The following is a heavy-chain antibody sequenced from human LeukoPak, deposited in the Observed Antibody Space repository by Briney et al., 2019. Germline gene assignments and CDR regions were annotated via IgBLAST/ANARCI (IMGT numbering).Heavy chain of an antibody. CDR2: IKEDGSAT. Sequence: GGSLRLSCAASGFTFSTYWMTWVRQAPGKGPEWVANIKEDGSATYYVDSVKGRFTISRDNAKKSLYLQMNSLKTEDTAIYYCTIPKGYPWGQGTLVTVSS. J-gene: IGHJ5*02. CDR1: GFTFSTYW. CDR3: TIPKGYP. D-gene: IGHD3-22*01. V-gene: IGHV3-7*05.